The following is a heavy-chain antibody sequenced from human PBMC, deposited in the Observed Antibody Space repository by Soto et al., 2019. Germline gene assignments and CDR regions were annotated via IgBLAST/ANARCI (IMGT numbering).Heavy chain of an antibody. Sequence: GGSLRLSCAASGFTFSSYAMSWVRQAPGKGLEWVSAISGSGGSTYYADSVKGRFTISRDNSKNTLYLQMNSLRAEDTAVYYCAKGSGYDYYYYGMDVWGQGTTVTGSS. CDR3: AKGSGYDYYYYGMDV. D-gene: IGHD5-12*01. J-gene: IGHJ6*02. V-gene: IGHV3-23*01. CDR1: GFTFSSYA. CDR2: ISGSGGST.